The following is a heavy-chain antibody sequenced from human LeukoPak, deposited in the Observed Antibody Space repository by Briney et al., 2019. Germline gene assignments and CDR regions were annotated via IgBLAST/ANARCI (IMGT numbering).Heavy chain of an antibody. CDR2: INHSGST. V-gene: IGHV4-34*01. Sequence: SETLSLTCAVYGGSFSGYYWSWIRQPPGKRLEWIGEINHSGSTNYNPSLKSRVTISVDTSKNQFSLKLSSVTAADTAVYYCASFGQSKAQSDYWGQGTLVTVSS. J-gene: IGHJ4*02. CDR1: GGSFSGYY. D-gene: IGHD3-10*01. CDR3: ASFGQSKAQSDY.